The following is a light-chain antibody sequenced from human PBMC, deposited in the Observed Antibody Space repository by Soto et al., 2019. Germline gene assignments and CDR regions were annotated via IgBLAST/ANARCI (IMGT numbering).Light chain of an antibody. J-gene: IGKJ1*01. CDR2: DAS. V-gene: IGKV1-5*01. CDR3: QQYNSYSWT. Sequence: DIQMTQSPSTLSASVGDRVTITCRASQSISSWLAWYQQKPGKAPKLLIYDASSLESGVPSRFSGSGSGTEFTLTISSLQPDEFATYYCQQYNSYSWTFGKGTKVEIK. CDR1: QSISSW.